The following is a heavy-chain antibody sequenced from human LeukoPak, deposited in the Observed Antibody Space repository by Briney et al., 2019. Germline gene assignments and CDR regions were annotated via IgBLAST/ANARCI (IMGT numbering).Heavy chain of an antibody. CDR1: GFTFSSYW. D-gene: IGHD1-14*01. CDR3: ARDLGNRRGY. J-gene: IGHJ4*02. CDR2: INTDGSWT. Sequence: PGGSLRLSCTASGFTFSSYWMHWVRQTPGKGLVWISHINTDGSWTVYADSVKGRFTISRDNAKDTLYLQMNSLRAEDTAVYYCARDLGNRRGYWGQGTLVTVSS. V-gene: IGHV3-74*01.